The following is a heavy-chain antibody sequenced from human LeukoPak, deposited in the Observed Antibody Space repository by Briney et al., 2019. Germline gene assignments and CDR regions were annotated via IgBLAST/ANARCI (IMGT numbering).Heavy chain of an antibody. CDR2: INPSGGST. V-gene: IGHV1-46*01. CDR3: AREYYYDSSGYSPGIPFDY. J-gene: IGHJ4*02. Sequence: ASVKVSCKASGGTFSSYAISWVRQAPGQGLEWMGIINPSGGSTSYAQKFQGRVTMTRDTSTSTVYMELSSLRSEDTAVYYCAREYYYDSSGYSPGIPFDYWGQGTLVTVSS. D-gene: IGHD3-22*01. CDR1: GGTFSSYA.